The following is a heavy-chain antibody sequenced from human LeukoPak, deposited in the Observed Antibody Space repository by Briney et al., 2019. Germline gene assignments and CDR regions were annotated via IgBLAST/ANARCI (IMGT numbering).Heavy chain of an antibody. J-gene: IGHJ4*02. Sequence: SQTLSLTCTVSGGSISSGGYFWTWIRQPPGKGLEWIGYIYRSGSTYYNPSLKSRVTISVDRSTNQFSLRLNSVTAADTAMYYCARVAVLITGFYYFDYWGQGTLVTVSS. CDR3: ARVAVLITGFYYFDY. CDR2: IYRSGST. V-gene: IGHV4-30-2*01. CDR1: GGSISSGGYF. D-gene: IGHD1-20*01.